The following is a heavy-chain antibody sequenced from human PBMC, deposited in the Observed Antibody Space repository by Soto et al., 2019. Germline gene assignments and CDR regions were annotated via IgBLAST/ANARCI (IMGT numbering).Heavy chain of an antibody. CDR3: ARSSGSAYCFDP. Sequence: ASVKVSCKASGYTFTSYAMHWVRQAPGQRLEWMGWINAGNGNTKYSQKFQGRVTITRDTSASTAYMELRSLLFYVMSFYYFARSSGSAYCFDPWGQGSLVIVSS. CDR1: GYTFTSYA. V-gene: IGHV1-3*01. D-gene: IGHD6-6*01. J-gene: IGHJ5*02. CDR2: INAGNGNT.